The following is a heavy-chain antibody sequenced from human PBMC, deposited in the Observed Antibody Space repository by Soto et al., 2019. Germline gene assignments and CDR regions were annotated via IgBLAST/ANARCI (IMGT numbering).Heavy chain of an antibody. CDR2: IGGRGGNA. Sequence: VETGGSLRLSCAASGFSFIDYAINWVRQVPGRGLEYVAGIGGRGGNAFYADSMKGRFSISRDNSKNTVYLHMHNLRVDDSAMYYCAKARHSGDFAGSYDSWGQGTLVTVSS. CDR1: GFSFIDYA. J-gene: IGHJ5*02. D-gene: IGHD2-21*02. V-gene: IGHV3-23*01. CDR3: AKARHSGDFAGSYDS.